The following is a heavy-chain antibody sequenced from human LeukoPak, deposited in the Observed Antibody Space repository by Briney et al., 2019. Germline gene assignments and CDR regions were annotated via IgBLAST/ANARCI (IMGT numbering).Heavy chain of an antibody. V-gene: IGHV4-61*02. D-gene: IGHD3-3*01. CDR3: ARGLASGYPPIPFDY. CDR2: IYSSGTT. Sequence: SETLSLTCTVSGDSIYSGNYYWSWIRQPAGKGLEWIGRIYSSGTTIYNPSLKSRVTISVDTSKNQFSLSLDSVTAADTAVYYCARGLASGYPPIPFDYWGQGTLVTVSS. J-gene: IGHJ4*02. CDR1: GDSIYSGNYY.